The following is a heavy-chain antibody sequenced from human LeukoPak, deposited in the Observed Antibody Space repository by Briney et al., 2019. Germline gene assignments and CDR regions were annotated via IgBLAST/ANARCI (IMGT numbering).Heavy chain of an antibody. Sequence: GGSLSLSCAASGSIFSNYWMSWLRQAPGKGLEWVANIRQEGIKKNYVDSVDGRFTISRDNAQNSVYLQMTSLRVEDTAVYYCATDTGHGYFESWGQGTLVTVS. CDR3: ATDTGHGYFES. J-gene: IGHJ4*02. D-gene: IGHD4-17*01. CDR1: GSIFSNYW. CDR2: IRQEGIKK. V-gene: IGHV3-7*01.